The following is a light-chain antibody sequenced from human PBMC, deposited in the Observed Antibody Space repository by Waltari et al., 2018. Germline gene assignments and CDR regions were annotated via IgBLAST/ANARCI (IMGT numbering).Light chain of an antibody. CDR3: MQTLQTPFT. Sequence: DIVMTQSPLSLPVTPGEPASISCRPSQSLLHSNGYNYLDWFLQQPGQSPQLLIYLGSNRASGVPDRFSGSGSGTDFTLKISRVEADDVGVYYCMQTLQTPFTFGPGTKVDIK. CDR2: LGS. J-gene: IGKJ3*01. CDR1: QSLLHSNGYNY. V-gene: IGKV2-28*01.